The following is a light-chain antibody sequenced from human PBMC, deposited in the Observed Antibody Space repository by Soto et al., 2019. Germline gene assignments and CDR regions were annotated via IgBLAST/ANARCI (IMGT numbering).Light chain of an antibody. CDR1: QSVSGSY. V-gene: IGKV3-20*01. CDR3: LQYGSFAYT. J-gene: IGKJ2*01. Sequence: EIVLTQSPGTLSLSPGERATLSCRASQSVSGSYLAWYQQKPGQAPRLLIYDASSRATGIPDRFRGSVSGTDFTLTISRLEPEDFAVYYCLQYGSFAYTFGQGTKLEIK. CDR2: DAS.